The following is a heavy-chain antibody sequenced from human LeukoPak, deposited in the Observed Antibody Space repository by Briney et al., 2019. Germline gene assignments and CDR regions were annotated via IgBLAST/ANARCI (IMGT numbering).Heavy chain of an antibody. V-gene: IGHV1-46*01. J-gene: IGHJ4*02. CDR1: GYTFTSYY. CDR2: INPSGGST. CDR3: ARELYYYDSSGYYYAHGGYDY. D-gene: IGHD3-22*01. Sequence: GASVKVSCKASGYTFTSYYMHWVRQAPGQGLEWMGIINPSGGSTSYAQKFQGRVTMTRDMSTSTVYMELSSLRSEDTAVYYCARELYYYDSSGYYYAHGGYDYWGQGTLVTVSS.